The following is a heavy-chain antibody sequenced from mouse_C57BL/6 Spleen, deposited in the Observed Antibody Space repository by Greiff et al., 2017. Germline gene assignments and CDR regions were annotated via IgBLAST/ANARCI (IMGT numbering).Heavy chain of an antibody. V-gene: IGHV1-55*01. J-gene: IGHJ3*01. Sequence: QVQLQQPGAELVKPGASVKMSCKASGYTFTSYWITWVKQRPGQGLEWIGDIYPGSGSTNYNEKFKSKATLTVDTSSSTAYMQLSSLTSEDSAVYYGARGGYGITSFAYWGQGTLVTVSA. CDR2: IYPGSGST. CDR3: ARGGYGITSFAY. CDR1: GYTFTSYW. D-gene: IGHD2-1*01.